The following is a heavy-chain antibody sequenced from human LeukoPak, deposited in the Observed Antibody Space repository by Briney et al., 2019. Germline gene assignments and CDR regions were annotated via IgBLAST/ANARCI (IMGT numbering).Heavy chain of an antibody. D-gene: IGHD4-17*01. Sequence: GGSLRLSCAASGFSFSDYAMTWVRQIPGKGLEWVSSITGSGRGTQYGDSVKGRFTVSRDNSKNTLYLQMDSLRVEDTALYYCGMDPNGDYIGAFDFWGQGTLVTVSS. V-gene: IGHV3-23*01. CDR3: GMDPNGDYIGAFDF. CDR2: ITGSGRGT. J-gene: IGHJ3*01. CDR1: GFSFSDYA.